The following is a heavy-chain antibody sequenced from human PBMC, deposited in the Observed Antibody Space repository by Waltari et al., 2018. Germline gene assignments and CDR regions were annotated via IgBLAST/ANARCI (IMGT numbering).Heavy chain of an antibody. CDR2: TNGDGSNT. CDR3: ARGPSYFYMDV. J-gene: IGHJ6*03. V-gene: IGHV3-74*01. Sequence: EVQLVESGGGLVQPGGSLRLSCAASGFTFSSYWMHWVRQAPGKGLGWVSRTNGDGSNTNYADSVKGRFTISRDNAKNTLYLRLYSLRAEDTAVYYCARGPSYFYMDVWGKGTTVTVSS. CDR1: GFTFSSYW.